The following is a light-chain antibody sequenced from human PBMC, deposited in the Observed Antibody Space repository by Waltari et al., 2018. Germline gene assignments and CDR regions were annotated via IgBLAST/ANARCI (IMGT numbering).Light chain of an antibody. CDR3: SSYTSSNIPYVV. J-gene: IGLJ2*01. Sequence: QSALTQPASVSGSPGQSITISCTGTSSDVGGYNYVSWYQRHPGKAPKLMIYDLSNRPSGVSNRIAGSKSGNTASLTISGLQAEDEGDYYCSSYTSSNIPYVVFGGGTKLTVL. V-gene: IGLV2-14*03. CDR1: SSDVGGYNY. CDR2: DLS.